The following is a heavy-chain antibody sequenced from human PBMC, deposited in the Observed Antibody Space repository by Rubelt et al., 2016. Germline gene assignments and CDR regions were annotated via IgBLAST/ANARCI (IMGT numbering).Heavy chain of an antibody. D-gene: IGHD5-18*01. V-gene: IGHV4-39*07. CDR3: AKTVDTALVSASWYFDL. CDR2: IYYTGAT. J-gene: IGHJ2*01. Sequence: QLQMQESGPGLVKPSETLSLTCTVSGASIGSSTYYWGWIRQPPGKGLEWIASIYYTGATYYNPSLRSRVTMSVGTSKNQFFLKMSSVTAADTAVYYCAKTVDTALVSASWYFDLWGRGTQVTVSS. CDR1: GASIGSSTYY.